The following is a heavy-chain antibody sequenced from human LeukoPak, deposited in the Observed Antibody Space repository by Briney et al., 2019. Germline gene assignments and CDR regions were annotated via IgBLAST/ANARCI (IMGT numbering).Heavy chain of an antibody. CDR1: GGSISSHY. CDR2: IYYSGST. J-gene: IGHJ4*02. CDR3: AREGAGAHYFYY. D-gene: IGHD1-26*01. Sequence: SETLSLTCTVSGGSISSHYWSWIRQPPGKGLEWIGYIYYSGSTNYNPSLKSRVTISVDMAKNKFSLKLSSVTATDTAVYYCAREGAGAHYFYYWGQGTLVTVSS. V-gene: IGHV4-59*11.